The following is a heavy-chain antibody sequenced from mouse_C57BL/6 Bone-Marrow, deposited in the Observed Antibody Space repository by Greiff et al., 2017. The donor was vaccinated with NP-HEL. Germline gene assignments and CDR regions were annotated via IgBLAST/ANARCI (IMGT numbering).Heavy chain of an antibody. J-gene: IGHJ4*01. CDR1: GYTFTSYW. Sequence: QVQLQQPGAELVKPGASVKMSCKASGYTFTSYWITWVKQRPGQGLEWIGDIYPGSGSTNYNEKFKSKATLTVDKSSSTSYMQLSSLTSEDSAVDYCARDTTVVATRAMDYWGQGTSVTVSS. CDR2: IYPGSGST. CDR3: ARDTTVVATRAMDY. D-gene: IGHD1-1*01. V-gene: IGHV1-55*01.